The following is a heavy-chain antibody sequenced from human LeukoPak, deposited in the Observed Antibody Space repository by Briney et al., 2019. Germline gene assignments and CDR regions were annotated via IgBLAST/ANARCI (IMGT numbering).Heavy chain of an antibody. D-gene: IGHD6-6*01. CDR2: IYYSGST. CDR3: ASVLPYYYYMDV. J-gene: IGHJ6*03. CDR1: GGSMSTYY. Sequence: SETLSLTCTVSGGSMSTYYWSWIRQPAGRGLEWIGYIYYSGSTNYNPSLKSRVTISVDTSKNQFSLKLSSVTAADTAVYYCASVLPYYYYMDVWGKGTTVTVSS. V-gene: IGHV4-59*01.